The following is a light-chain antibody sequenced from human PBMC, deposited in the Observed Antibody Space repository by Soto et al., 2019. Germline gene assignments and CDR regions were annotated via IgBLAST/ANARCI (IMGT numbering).Light chain of an antibody. CDR3: QQYSSYPWT. V-gene: IGKV1-5*03. CDR2: KAA. Sequence: DIPMTQSPSTLSASIGDRVTITCRASQYMSDWLAWYQQKPGKVPKLLISKAAYLESGLPLRFSGSGSGREFTLTISRLQPDDFATYYCQQYSSYPWTFGQGTKVEVK. J-gene: IGKJ1*01. CDR1: QYMSDW.